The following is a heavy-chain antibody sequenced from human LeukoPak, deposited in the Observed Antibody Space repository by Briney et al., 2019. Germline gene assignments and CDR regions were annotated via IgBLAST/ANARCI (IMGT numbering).Heavy chain of an antibody. CDR3: ARDGGYSTFDY. CDR2: IKEDGSEI. J-gene: IGHJ4*02. Sequence: PGGSLRLSCAASAFTFSNYWMSWVREAPGKGLEWGANIKEDGSEINYVDSVKGRFTISRDNAKNPLYLQMNSLRVDDTAVYYCARDGGYSTFDYWGQGTLVTVSS. D-gene: IGHD4-23*01. CDR1: AFTFSNYW. V-gene: IGHV3-7*01.